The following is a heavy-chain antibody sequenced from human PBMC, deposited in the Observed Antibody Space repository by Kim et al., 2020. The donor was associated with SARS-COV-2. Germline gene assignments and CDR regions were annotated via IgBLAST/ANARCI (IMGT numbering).Heavy chain of an antibody. V-gene: IGHV4-34*01. CDR3: ARGGTGQNYYYYGMDV. CDR1: GGSFSGYY. Sequence: SETLSLTCAVYGGSFSGYYWSWIRQPPGKGLEWIGEINHSGSTNYNPSLKSRVTISVDTSKNQFSLKLSSVTAADTAVYYCARGGTGQNYYYYGMDVWGQGTTVTVSS. J-gene: IGHJ6*02. CDR2: INHSGST.